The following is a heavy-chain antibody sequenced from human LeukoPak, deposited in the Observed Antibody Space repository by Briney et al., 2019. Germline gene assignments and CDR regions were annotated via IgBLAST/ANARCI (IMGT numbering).Heavy chain of an antibody. CDR2: IKQDGSEK. CDR1: GFTFSLYW. D-gene: IGHD2-2*02. J-gene: IGHJ4*02. V-gene: IGHV3-7*01. CDR3: ARANPTIPIFYFDF. Sequence: PGGSLRLSCAASGFTFSLYWMNWVRRAPGKGLEWVANIKQDGSEKNYVDSVKGRFTISRDNAKNSLYLQMNNLRVEDTAVYYCARANPTIPIFYFDFWGRGTLVTVSS.